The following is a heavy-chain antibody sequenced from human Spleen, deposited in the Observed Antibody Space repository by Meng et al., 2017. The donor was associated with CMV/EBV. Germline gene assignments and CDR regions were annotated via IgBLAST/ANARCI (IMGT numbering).Heavy chain of an antibody. D-gene: IGHD3-3*01. CDR2: ISGNAART. CDR3: AKRTTMFGVIIIGYYGMDV. V-gene: IGHV3-23*01. J-gene: IGHJ6*02. CDR1: GFTFKSYA. Sequence: GGSLRLSCTASGFTFKSYAMTWVRQAPGKGLEWVSSISGNAARTHYADSVKGRFTISRDNSKNTLYLQMNSLRADDTAVYYCAKRTTMFGVIIIGYYGMDVWGQGTTVTVSS.